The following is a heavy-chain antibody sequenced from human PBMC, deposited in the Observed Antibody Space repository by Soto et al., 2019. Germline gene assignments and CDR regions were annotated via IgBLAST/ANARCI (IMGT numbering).Heavy chain of an antibody. V-gene: IGHV4-30-2*01. Sequence: QLQLQESGSGLVKPSQTLSLTCAVSGGSISRGGYSWSWIRQPPGKGLEWIGYIYHSGSTYYNPSLKSRVTISVDRSKTQFALQLRSVTAADTAVYYCARAGGLGAVAVDYWGQGTLGTVS. CDR1: GGSISRGGYS. CDR2: IYHSGST. J-gene: IGHJ4*02. CDR3: ARAGGLGAVAVDY. D-gene: IGHD6-19*01.